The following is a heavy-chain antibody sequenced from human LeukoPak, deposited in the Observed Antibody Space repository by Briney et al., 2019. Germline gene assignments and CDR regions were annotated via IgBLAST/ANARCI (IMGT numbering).Heavy chain of an antibody. CDR2: ISGSGGST. V-gene: IGHV3-23*01. J-gene: IGHJ4*02. CDR1: GFSFSNYA. Sequence: TGGSLRLSCVPSGFSFSNYAMSWDRQAPGKGLEWVSSISGSGGSTHYVDSVKGRFTISRDKTKNTLYLQMNSLRAEDTAVYYCAKSSYYDASGYYREYYFDSWGQGTLVTVSS. CDR3: AKSSYYDASGYYREYYFDS. D-gene: IGHD3-22*01.